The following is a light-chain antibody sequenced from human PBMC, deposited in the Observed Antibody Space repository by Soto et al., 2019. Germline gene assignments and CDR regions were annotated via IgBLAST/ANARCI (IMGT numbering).Light chain of an antibody. V-gene: IGLV2-14*01. CDR1: SSDIGGYNY. CDR2: DVS. Sequence: QSVLTQPASVSGSPGQSITISCTGTSSDIGGYNYVSWYQQYPGKAPKLMIYDVSNRPSGVSDRFSGSKSGNTASLTISWLQAEDEADYYCSSYTSSSTPYVFGTGTKVTVL. J-gene: IGLJ1*01. CDR3: SSYTSSSTPYV.